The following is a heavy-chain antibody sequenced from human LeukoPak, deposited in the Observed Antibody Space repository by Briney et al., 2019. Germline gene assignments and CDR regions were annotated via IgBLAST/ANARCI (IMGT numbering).Heavy chain of an antibody. Sequence: SETLSLTCTVSGGSISSSSYYWGWIRQPPGKGLEWIGSIYYSGSTYYNPSLKSRVTISVDTSKNQFSLKPSSVTAADTAVYYCARVSGYDLTLFDYWGQGTLVTVSS. V-gene: IGHV4-39*07. J-gene: IGHJ4*02. CDR3: ARVSGYDLTLFDY. D-gene: IGHD5-12*01. CDR1: GGSISSSSYY. CDR2: IYYSGST.